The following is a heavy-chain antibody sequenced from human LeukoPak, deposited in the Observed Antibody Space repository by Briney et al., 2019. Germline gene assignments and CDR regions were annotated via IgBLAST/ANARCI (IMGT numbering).Heavy chain of an antibody. CDR1: GFTFDDYA. CDR3: AKERTPLVGASAFDY. D-gene: IGHD1-26*01. CDR2: ISWNSGSI. V-gene: IGHV3-9*01. Sequence: GGSLRLSCAASGFTFDDYAMHWVRHAPGKGLEGVSGISWNSGSIGYADSVKGRFTISRDNAKNSLYLQMNSLRAEDTALYYCAKERTPLVGASAFDYWGQGTLVTVSS. J-gene: IGHJ4*02.